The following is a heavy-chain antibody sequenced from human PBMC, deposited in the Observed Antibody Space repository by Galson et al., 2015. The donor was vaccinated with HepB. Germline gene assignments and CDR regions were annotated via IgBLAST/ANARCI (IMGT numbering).Heavy chain of an antibody. J-gene: IGHJ6*03. V-gene: IGHV1-3*01. CDR3: ARAIVQGVNYYYYMDV. Sequence: SVKVSCKASGYTFTSYAMHWVRQAPGQRLEWMGWINAGNGNTKYSQKFKGRVTITRDTSASTAYMELSSLRSEDTAVYYCARAIVQGVNYYYYMDVWGKGTTVSVSS. CDR2: INAGNGNT. D-gene: IGHD3-10*01. CDR1: GYTFTSYA.